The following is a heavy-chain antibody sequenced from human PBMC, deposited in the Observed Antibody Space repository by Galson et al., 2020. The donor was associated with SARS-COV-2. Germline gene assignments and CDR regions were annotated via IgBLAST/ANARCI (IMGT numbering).Heavy chain of an antibody. V-gene: IGHV3-74*01. D-gene: IGHD3-3*01. CDR3: ARTSDFWSGYYFFHY. J-gene: IGHJ4*02. CDR1: GFTFNSYW. Sequence: GESLKISCAASGFTFNSYWMHWVRHAPGKGLVWVSRINNDGSTTTYADSVKGRFTISRDNARNTLWLQMNSLRADDTAVYYCARTSDFWSGYYFFHYWGQGSLVTVSS. CDR2: INNDGSTT.